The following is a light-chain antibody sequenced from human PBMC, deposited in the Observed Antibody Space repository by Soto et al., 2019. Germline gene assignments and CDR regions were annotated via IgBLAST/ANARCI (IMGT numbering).Light chain of an antibody. CDR2: SIN. Sequence: QSVLTQPPSASGTPGQRVTISCSGSSSNIGSNYVYWYQRLPGTAPKLLIYSINQRPSGVPDRFSGSKSGTSASLAISGLQSEDEADYYCAAWDDSLNGVVFGGGTKLTVL. CDR3: AAWDDSLNGVV. CDR1: SSNIGSNY. V-gene: IGLV1-44*01. J-gene: IGLJ2*01.